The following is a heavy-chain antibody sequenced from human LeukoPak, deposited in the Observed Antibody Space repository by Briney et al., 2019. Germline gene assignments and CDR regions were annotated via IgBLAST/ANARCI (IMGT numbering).Heavy chain of an antibody. CDR2: ISYDGSNK. Sequence: GGSLRLSCAASGFTFSSYAMHWVRQAPGKGLEWVAVISYDGSNKYYADSVKGRFTISRDNSKNTLCLQMNSLRAEDTAVYYCARDLSRVVVITTNFDYWGQGTLVTVSS. J-gene: IGHJ4*02. CDR1: GFTFSSYA. D-gene: IGHD3-22*01. V-gene: IGHV3-30-3*01. CDR3: ARDLSRVVVITTNFDY.